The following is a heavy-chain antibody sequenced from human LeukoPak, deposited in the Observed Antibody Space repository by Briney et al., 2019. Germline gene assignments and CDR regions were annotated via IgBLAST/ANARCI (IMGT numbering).Heavy chain of an antibody. J-gene: IGHJ5*02. CDR1: RGSTSGYS. D-gene: IGHD4/OR15-4a*01. V-gene: IGHV4-59*01. CDR3: VRGPYGASISKWFDP. CDR2: IYYSGDT. Sequence: SETLSLTCTVSRGSTSGYSWSWIRQSPGGGLEWIGYIYYSGDTAYNPSLRSRVTLSVDTSKNQFSLQLRSVTTADTAVYYCVRGPYGASISKWFDPWGQGTQVIVS.